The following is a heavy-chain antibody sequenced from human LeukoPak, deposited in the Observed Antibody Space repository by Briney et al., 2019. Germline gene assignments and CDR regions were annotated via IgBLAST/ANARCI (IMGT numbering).Heavy chain of an antibody. CDR1: GFIFSDYH. V-gene: IGHV3-11*01. Sequence: PGGSLRLSCAAAGFIFSDYHMNWIRQAPGKGLEWVSYISPGGDIIYFADYVKGRFTISRDNAKNSLFLQMNSLTAEDTAVYYCASGRDIAVAGPGGYFDYWGQGTLVTVSS. D-gene: IGHD6-19*01. CDR3: ASGRDIAVAGPGGYFDY. CDR2: ISPGGDII. J-gene: IGHJ4*02.